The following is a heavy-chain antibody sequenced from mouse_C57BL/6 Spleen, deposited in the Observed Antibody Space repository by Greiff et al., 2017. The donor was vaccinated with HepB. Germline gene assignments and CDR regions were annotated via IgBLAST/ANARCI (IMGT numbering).Heavy chain of an antibody. CDR1: GFTFSSYA. V-gene: IGHV5-4*01. J-gene: IGHJ1*03. CDR3: ARDRITTVVATGYFDV. D-gene: IGHD1-1*01. CDR2: ISDGGSYT. Sequence: EVHLVESGGGLVKPGGSLKLSCAASGFTFSSYAMSWVRQTPEKRLEWVATISDGGSYTYYPDNVKGRFTISRDNAKNNLYLQMSHLKSEDTAMYYCARDRITTVVATGYFDVWGTGTTVTVSS.